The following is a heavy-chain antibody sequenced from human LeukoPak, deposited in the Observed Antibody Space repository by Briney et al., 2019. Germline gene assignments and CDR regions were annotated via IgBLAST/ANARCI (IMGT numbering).Heavy chain of an antibody. Sequence: SETLSLTCTVSGGSIRSSYYYWGWIRQPPGKGLEWIGEINHSGSTNYNPSLKSRVTISVDTSKNQFSLKLSSVTAADTAVYYCARAPRQILRFLEWSYYYYYGMDVWGQGTTVTVSS. CDR2: INHSGST. V-gene: IGHV4-39*07. CDR1: GGSIRSSYYY. CDR3: ARAPRQILRFLEWSYYYYYGMDV. J-gene: IGHJ6*02. D-gene: IGHD3-3*01.